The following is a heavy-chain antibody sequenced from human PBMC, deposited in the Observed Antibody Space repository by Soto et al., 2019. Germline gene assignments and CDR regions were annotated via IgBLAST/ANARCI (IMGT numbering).Heavy chain of an antibody. V-gene: IGHV4-59*01. CDR3: ARDGGAKGAYFDS. CDR1: GGSISSYY. D-gene: IGHD1-26*01. J-gene: IGHJ4*02. Sequence: SETLSLTCTVSGGSISSYYWSWIRQPPGKGLEWIGYIYYSGSTNYNPSLKSRVTISVDTSKNQFSLKLSYVTAADSSVYYCARDGGAKGAYFDSWGQGTLVTVSS. CDR2: IYYSGST.